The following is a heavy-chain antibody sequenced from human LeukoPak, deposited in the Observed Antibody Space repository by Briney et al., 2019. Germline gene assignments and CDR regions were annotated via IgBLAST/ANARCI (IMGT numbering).Heavy chain of an antibody. CDR1: GGSISSTSYH. J-gene: IGHJ5*02. CDR2: VYYTGSA. D-gene: IGHD3-10*01. Sequence: SETLSLTCTVSGGSISSTSYHWAWIRQPPGKGLEWLATVYYTGSAYYNLSLRSRVTISVDTSKSQFSLKLSSVTTADTALYYCARYASGSYYWFDPWGQGTLVTVSS. CDR3: ARYASGSYYWFDP. V-gene: IGHV4-39*01.